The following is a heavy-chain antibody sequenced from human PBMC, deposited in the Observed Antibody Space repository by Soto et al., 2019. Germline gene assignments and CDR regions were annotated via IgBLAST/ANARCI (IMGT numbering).Heavy chain of an antibody. V-gene: IGHV3-21*01. CDR3: ARDVPRGSGYYKDPPEKDAFDI. CDR2: ISSSSSYI. D-gene: IGHD3-3*01. CDR1: GFTFSSYS. J-gene: IGHJ3*02. Sequence: GGSLRLSCAASGFTFSSYSMNWVRQAPGKGLEWVSSISSSSSYIYYADSVKGRFTISRDNAKNSLYLQMNSLRAEDTAVYYCARDVPRGSGYYKDPPEKDAFDIWGQGTMVTVSS.